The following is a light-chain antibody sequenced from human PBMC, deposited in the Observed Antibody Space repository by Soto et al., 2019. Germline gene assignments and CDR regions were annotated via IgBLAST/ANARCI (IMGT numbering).Light chain of an antibody. CDR1: QSLLYSSNNKNS. Sequence: DIVMTQSPDSLAVSLGERATINCKSSQSLLYSSNNKNSLAWYQQKPGQPPQLLIYWASTRESGVPDRFSGSGSGTGFTLTISSLQAEYVAVYYCQQYYSTPRFTFGPGTKVDIK. CDR3: QQYYSTPRFT. CDR2: WAS. J-gene: IGKJ3*01. V-gene: IGKV4-1*01.